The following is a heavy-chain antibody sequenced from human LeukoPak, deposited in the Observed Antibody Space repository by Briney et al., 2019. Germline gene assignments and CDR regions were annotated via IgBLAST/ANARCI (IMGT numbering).Heavy chain of an antibody. Sequence: SETLSLTCAVYGGSFSGYYWSWIRQPPGKGLEWIGEINRSGSTNYNPSLKSRVTISVDTSKNQFSLKLSSVTAADTAVYYCATYYYDSSGYYRDYWGQGTLVTVSS. CDR1: GGSFSGYY. CDR2: INRSGST. CDR3: ATYYYDSSGYYRDY. J-gene: IGHJ4*02. D-gene: IGHD3-22*01. V-gene: IGHV4-34*01.